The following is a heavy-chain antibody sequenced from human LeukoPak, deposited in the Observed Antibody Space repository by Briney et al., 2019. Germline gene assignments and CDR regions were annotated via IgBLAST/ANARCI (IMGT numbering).Heavy chain of an antibody. Sequence: KPSETLSLTCTVSGGSISSSSYYWGWIRQPPGKGLEWIGNIYYSGSTYYSPSLKSRLTISVETSKNRFSLKLSYVTAADTAVYYCARLNRDLAAVGNRDAFDIWGQGTMVTVSS. J-gene: IGHJ3*02. CDR2: IYYSGST. V-gene: IGHV4-39*01. CDR3: ARLNRDLAAVGNRDAFDI. CDR1: GGSISSSSYY. D-gene: IGHD6-13*01.